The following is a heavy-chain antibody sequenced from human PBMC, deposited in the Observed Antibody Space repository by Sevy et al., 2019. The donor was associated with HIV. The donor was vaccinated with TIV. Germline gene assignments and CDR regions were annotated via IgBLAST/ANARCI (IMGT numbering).Heavy chain of an antibody. CDR2: IWYDGSNK. J-gene: IGHJ6*02. D-gene: IGHD2-2*02. CDR1: GFTFSSYG. V-gene: IGHV3-33*08. Sequence: GGSLRLSCVASGFTFSSYGMHWVRQAPGKGLEWVAVIWYDGSNKYYADSVKGRFTISRDNSKNTLYLQMNSLRAEDTAVYYCARSIVVVPAAIRLPIYYYYGMDVWGQGTTVTVSS. CDR3: ARSIVVVPAAIRLPIYYYYGMDV.